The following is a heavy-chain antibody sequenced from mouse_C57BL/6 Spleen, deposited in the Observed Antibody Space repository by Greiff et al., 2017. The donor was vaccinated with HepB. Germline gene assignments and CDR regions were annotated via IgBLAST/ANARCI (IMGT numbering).Heavy chain of an antibody. J-gene: IGHJ4*01. CDR3: ARTHMPYAMDY. D-gene: IGHD6-5*01. CDR2: IYPGSGST. CDR1: GYTFTSYW. Sequence: QVQLKQPGAELVKPGASVKMSCKASGYTFTSYWITWVKQRPGQGLEWIGDIYPGSGSTNYNEKFKSKATLTVDTSSSTAYMQLSSLTSEDSAVYYCARTHMPYAMDYWGQGTSVTVSS. V-gene: IGHV1-55*01.